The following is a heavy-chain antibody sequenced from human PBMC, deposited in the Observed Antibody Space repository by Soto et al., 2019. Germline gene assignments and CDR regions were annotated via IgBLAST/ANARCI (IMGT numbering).Heavy chain of an antibody. J-gene: IGHJ4*02. D-gene: IGHD4-17*01. Sequence: SGPKRVNPTHTLTLTCSFAGFSLTSTDMGVAWIRHPPGKALEWLALIYWDDDKRYSPSLKDRLAISKDTSRNQVVLTITNVDPVDTATYFCAHAGDYDLLTFDHWGPGTLVTVSS. V-gene: IGHV2-5*02. CDR3: AHAGDYDLLTFDH. CDR1: GFSLTSTDMG. CDR2: IYWDDDK.